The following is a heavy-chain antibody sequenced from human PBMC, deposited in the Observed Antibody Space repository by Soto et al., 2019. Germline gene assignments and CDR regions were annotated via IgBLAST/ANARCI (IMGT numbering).Heavy chain of an antibody. CDR3: ARHEYGYSYGYSFDY. V-gene: IGHV4-34*01. Sequence: SETLSLTCAVYGGSFSGYYWSWIRQPPGKGLEWIGEINHSGSTNYNPSLKSRVTISVDTSKNQFSLNLTSVTAADTAVYYCARHEYGYSYGYSFDYWGQGTLLTVSS. CDR1: GGSFSGYY. J-gene: IGHJ4*02. CDR2: INHSGST. D-gene: IGHD5-18*01.